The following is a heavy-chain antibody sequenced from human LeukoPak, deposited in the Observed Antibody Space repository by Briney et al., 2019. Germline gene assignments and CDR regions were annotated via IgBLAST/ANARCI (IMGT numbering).Heavy chain of an antibody. J-gene: IGHJ4*02. CDR3: ARGGVYDSSGYYYGY. V-gene: IGHV1-3*01. D-gene: IGHD3-22*01. Sequence: ASVKVSCKASGYTFTSYAMHWVRQAPGQRLEWMGWINAGNGNTKYSQKFQGRVTITRDTSASTAYMELSSLRSEDTAVYYCARGGVYDSSGYYYGYWGQGTLVTVSS. CDR1: GYTFTSYA. CDR2: INAGNGNT.